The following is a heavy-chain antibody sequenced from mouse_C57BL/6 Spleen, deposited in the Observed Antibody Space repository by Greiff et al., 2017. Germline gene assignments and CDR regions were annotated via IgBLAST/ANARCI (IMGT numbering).Heavy chain of an antibody. D-gene: IGHD3-3*01. V-gene: IGHV1-64*01. CDR1: GYTFTSSW. CDR3: SRRGHFDY. CDR2: IHPNNGST. Sequence: QVQLQQPGAELVKPGASVKLSCTASGYTFTSSWMHWVKQRPGQGLEWIGMIHPNNGSTNYNEKFNSKATLTVDKSSNTADMQLSSLTSGDSAVYYCSRRGHFDYWGQGTTLTVSA. J-gene: IGHJ2*01.